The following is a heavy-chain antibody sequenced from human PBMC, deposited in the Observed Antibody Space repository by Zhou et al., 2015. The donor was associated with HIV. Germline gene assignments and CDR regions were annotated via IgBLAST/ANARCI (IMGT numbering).Heavy chain of an antibody. V-gene: IGHV1-69*06. Sequence: QVQLVQSGAEVKKPGSSVKVSCRASGGTLGNYGISWVRQAPGQGLEWMGGIIPIFGTASYAQRFQGRVTITADKSTSTAYMDLSSLRSEDTAVYYCAREGPRGNNQSKYRNSVSWFDPWGQGTLVTVSS. CDR3: AREGPRGNNQSKYRNSVSWFDP. CDR1: GGTLGNYG. J-gene: IGHJ5*02. CDR2: IIPIFGTA. D-gene: IGHD2/OR15-2a*01.